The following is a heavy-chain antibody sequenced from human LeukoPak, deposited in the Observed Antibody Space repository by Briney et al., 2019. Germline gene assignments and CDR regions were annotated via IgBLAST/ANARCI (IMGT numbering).Heavy chain of an antibody. Sequence: GESLKISCKGSGYSFTNYWIGWVRQMPGKGLEWMGIIYPGDSDTRYSPSFQGQVTISADKSISTAYLQWSSLKASDTAMYYCARRFYGSGSYSETFDYWGQGTLVTVSS. CDR1: GYSFTNYW. J-gene: IGHJ4*02. V-gene: IGHV5-51*01. CDR2: IYPGDSDT. D-gene: IGHD3-10*01. CDR3: ARRFYGSGSYSETFDY.